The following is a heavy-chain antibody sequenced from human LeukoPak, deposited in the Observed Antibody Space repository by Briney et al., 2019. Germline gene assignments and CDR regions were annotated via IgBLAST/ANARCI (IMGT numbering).Heavy chain of an antibody. Sequence: ASVKVSCKASGYTFTSYGISWVRQAHGQGLEWMGWISAYNGNTNYAQKLQGRVTMTTDTSTSTAYMELRSLRSDDTAVYYCARALTSIAVAGTNDYWGQGTLVTVSS. CDR3: ARALTSIAVAGTNDY. CDR1: GYTFTSYG. CDR2: ISAYNGNT. V-gene: IGHV1-18*01. J-gene: IGHJ4*02. D-gene: IGHD6-19*01.